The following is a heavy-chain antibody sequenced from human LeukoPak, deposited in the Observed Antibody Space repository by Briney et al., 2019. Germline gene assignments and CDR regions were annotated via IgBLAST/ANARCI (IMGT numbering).Heavy chain of an antibody. Sequence: GGSLRLSCAASGFTFSSYPMSWVRQAPGKGLEWVSAISGSGGSTYYADSVKGRFTISRDNSKNTLYLQMNSLRAEDTAVYYCARGSGYYDSSGYSSFDYWGQGTLDTVSS. CDR3: ARGSGYYDSSGYSSFDY. CDR1: GFTFSSYP. J-gene: IGHJ4*02. D-gene: IGHD3-22*01. V-gene: IGHV3-23*01. CDR2: ISGSGGST.